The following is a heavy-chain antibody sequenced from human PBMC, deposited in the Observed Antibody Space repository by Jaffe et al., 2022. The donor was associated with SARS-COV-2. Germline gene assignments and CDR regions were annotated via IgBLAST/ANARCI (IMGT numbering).Heavy chain of an antibody. V-gene: IGHV3-23*01. CDR3: APFPVNTYYYNSSGYQYYFDS. Sequence: EVQLLESGGGLVQPGGSLRLSCAASGFTLNIYAMSWVRQAPGKGLEWVSGISGSGGRTYYADSVKGRFTISRDNSKNTLYLQMNSLRAEDTAVYYCAPFPVNTYYYNSSGYQYYFDSWGQGTLVTVSS. CDR2: ISGSGGRT. D-gene: IGHD3-22*01. CDR1: GFTLNIYA. J-gene: IGHJ4*02.